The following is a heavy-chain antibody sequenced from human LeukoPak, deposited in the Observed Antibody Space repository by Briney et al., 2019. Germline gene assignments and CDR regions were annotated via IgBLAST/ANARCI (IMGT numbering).Heavy chain of an antibody. CDR3: ARVGSYWTNYYYYGMDV. Sequence: PGGSLRLSCAASGFTVSSNYMSWVRQAPGKGLEWVSVIYSGGSTYYADSVKGRFTISRDNSKNTLYLQMSSLRAEDTAVYYCARVGSYWTNYYYYGMDVWGQGTTVTVSS. V-gene: IGHV3-66*01. CDR1: GFTVSSNY. CDR2: IYSGGST. D-gene: IGHD3-10*01. J-gene: IGHJ6*02.